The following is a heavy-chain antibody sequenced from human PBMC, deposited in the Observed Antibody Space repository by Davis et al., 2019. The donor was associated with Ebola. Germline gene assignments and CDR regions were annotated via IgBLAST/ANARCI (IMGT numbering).Heavy chain of an antibody. CDR3: ARVDWPVQFDF. J-gene: IGHJ4*02. Sequence: GESLKISCAASGFIFSSYAMHWVRQAPGKGLEYVSAISSNGGSTYYAESVKGRFTISRDNSKNILFLQMGSLRAEDMAVYYCARVDWPVQFDFWGQGTVVTVSS. V-gene: IGHV3-64*02. CDR1: GFIFSSYA. D-gene: IGHD3-9*01. CDR2: ISSNGGST.